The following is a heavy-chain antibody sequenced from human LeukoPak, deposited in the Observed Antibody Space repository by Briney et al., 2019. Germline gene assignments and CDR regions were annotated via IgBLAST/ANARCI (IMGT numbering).Heavy chain of an antibody. Sequence: ASVKVSCKASGYTFTSYYMHWVRQAPGQGLEWMGLINPSGGSTSYAQKFQGRVTMTRDMSTSTVYMELSSLRSEDTAVYYCARADPITIFGVASNYYYMDVWGKGTTVTVSS. CDR3: ARADPITIFGVASNYYYMDV. J-gene: IGHJ6*03. CDR2: INPSGGST. D-gene: IGHD3-3*01. V-gene: IGHV1-46*01. CDR1: GYTFTSYY.